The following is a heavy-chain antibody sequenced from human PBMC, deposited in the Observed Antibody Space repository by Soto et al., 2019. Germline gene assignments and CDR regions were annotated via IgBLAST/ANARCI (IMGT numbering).Heavy chain of an antibody. CDR1: GFTFSTYS. V-gene: IGHV3-23*01. J-gene: IGHJ4*02. D-gene: IGHD6-19*01. CDR3: ARDQQWLVPFDY. CDR2: IYGNGGGT. Sequence: PGGSLRLSCAGFGFTFSTYSMNWVRQAPGKGLEWVSGIYGNGGGTFYADSVKGRFTISRDNSKNTLYLQMNSLRAEDTAVYYCARDQQWLVPFDYWGQGTLVTVSS.